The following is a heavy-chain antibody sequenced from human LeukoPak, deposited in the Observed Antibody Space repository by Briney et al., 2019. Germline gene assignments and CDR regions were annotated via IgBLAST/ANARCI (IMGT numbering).Heavy chain of an antibody. CDR1: RFAFSSYW. D-gene: IGHD3-10*01. CDR3: AKDGGYGSGSYYPDY. CDR2: INQDGSEK. Sequence: PGGSLRLSCAASRFAFSSYWMTWVRQAPGKGLEWVANINQDGSEKYYVDSVKGRFTISRDNAKNSLFLQMNSLRAEDTAVYYCAKDGGYGSGSYYPDYWGQGTLVTVSS. J-gene: IGHJ4*02. V-gene: IGHV3-7*05.